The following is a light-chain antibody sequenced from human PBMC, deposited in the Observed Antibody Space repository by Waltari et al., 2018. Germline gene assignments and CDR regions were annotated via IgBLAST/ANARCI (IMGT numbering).Light chain of an antibody. J-gene: IGKJ3*01. CDR2: GAS. Sequence: IVFTQSPVTLSLSPGERATRSCRASQSVSSSYLAWYQQKPGQAPRLLIYGASSRATGIPDRFSGSGSVTDFTLTISRLEPEDFAVYYCQQYGSSPPIFTFGPGTKVDSK. V-gene: IGKV3-20*01. CDR1: QSVSSSY. CDR3: QQYGSSPPIFT.